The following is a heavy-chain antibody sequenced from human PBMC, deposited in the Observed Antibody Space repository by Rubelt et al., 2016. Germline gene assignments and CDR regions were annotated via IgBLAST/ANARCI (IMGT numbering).Heavy chain of an antibody. CDR2: IIHSGST. V-gene: IGHV4-34*12. J-gene: IGHJ6*02. CDR1: GGSFSGYY. Sequence: QVQLQQWGAGLLKPSETLSLTCAVYGGSFSGYYWSWVRQPPGKGLEWIGEIIHSGSTNYNPSLKSRVTISVDTSKNQCSRKLGPVTAAYTAVYYWARPLGFNYYNGMDVWGQGTTVTVSS. CDR3: ARPLGFNYYNGMDV.